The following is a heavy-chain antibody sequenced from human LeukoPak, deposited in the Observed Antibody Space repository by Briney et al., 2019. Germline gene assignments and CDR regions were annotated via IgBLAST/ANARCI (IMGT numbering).Heavy chain of an antibody. CDR1: GFTFSSYA. Sequence: GGSLRLSCAASGFTFSSYAMSWVRQAPGKGLEWVSLISGSGDMTYYADSVKGRFTISRDNSKNTLYLQVNSLRADDTAVYYCAKDDPNDYKPWIYWGQGTLVIVSS. V-gene: IGHV3-23*01. J-gene: IGHJ4*02. CDR3: AKDDPNDYKPWIY. D-gene: IGHD4-11*01. CDR2: ISGSGDMT.